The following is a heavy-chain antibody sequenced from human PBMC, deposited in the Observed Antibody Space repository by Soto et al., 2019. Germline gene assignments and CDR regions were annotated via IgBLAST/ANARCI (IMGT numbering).Heavy chain of an antibody. CDR1: GYPFTSYY. D-gene: IGHD3-22*01. V-gene: IGHV1-46*01. CDR2: INPSGGST. Sequence: ASVKVSSKASGYPFTSYYMHLVRQAPGQGLEWMGIINPSGGSTRYAQKFQGRVTMTRDTSTSTVYMELSSLRSEDTAVYYCARDQGDSSGYYTPAFDIWGQGTMVTVSS. CDR3: ARDQGDSSGYYTPAFDI. J-gene: IGHJ3*02.